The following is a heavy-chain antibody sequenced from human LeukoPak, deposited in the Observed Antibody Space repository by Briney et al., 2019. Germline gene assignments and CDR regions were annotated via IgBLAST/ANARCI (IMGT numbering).Heavy chain of an antibody. V-gene: IGHV3-30*18. CDR3: ANSLAAAGKDY. Sequence: PGGSLRLSCAASGFTVSSNYMSWVRQAPGKGLEWVAVISYDGSNKYYADSVKGRFTISRDNSKNTLYLQMNSLRAEDTAVYYCANSLAAAGKDYWGQGTLVTVSS. CDR2: ISYDGSNK. J-gene: IGHJ4*02. D-gene: IGHD6-13*01. CDR1: GFTVSSNY.